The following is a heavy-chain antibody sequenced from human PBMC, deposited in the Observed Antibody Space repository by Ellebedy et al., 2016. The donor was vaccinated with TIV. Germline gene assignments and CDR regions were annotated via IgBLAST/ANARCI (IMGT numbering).Heavy chain of an antibody. CDR3: ARDSGDDSSYYFDY. V-gene: IGHV3-21*01. D-gene: IGHD5-12*01. Sequence: GESLKISCAASGFTFSSYSMTWVRQAPGKGLEWVPSISSESIYIYHADSVKGRFTISRDNAKTSLYLQMNSLRAEDTAVYYCARDSGDDSSYYFDYWGQGTLVTVSS. CDR1: GFTFSSYS. J-gene: IGHJ4*02. CDR2: ISSESIYI.